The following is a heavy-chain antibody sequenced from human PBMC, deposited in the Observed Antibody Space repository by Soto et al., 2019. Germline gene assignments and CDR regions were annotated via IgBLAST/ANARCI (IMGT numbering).Heavy chain of an antibody. D-gene: IGHD4-17*01. Sequence: QVQLVQSGAEVKKPGSSVKVSCKASGGTFSSYAISWVRQAPGQGLEWMGGIIPIFGTANYAQKFQGRVTITADESTSTAYMELSSLRSEDTAVYYCATPTVTTYSYYYYGMDVWGQGTTVTVSS. V-gene: IGHV1-69*01. J-gene: IGHJ6*02. CDR3: ATPTVTTYSYYYYGMDV. CDR2: IIPIFGTA. CDR1: GGTFSSYA.